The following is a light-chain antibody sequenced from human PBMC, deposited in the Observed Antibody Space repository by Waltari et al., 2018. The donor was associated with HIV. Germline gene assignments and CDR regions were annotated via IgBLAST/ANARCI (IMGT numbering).Light chain of an antibody. J-gene: IGLJ3*02. CDR1: SSDLDLYNY. CDR2: DVF. CDR3: SSYTASTTLQWV. Sequence: QSALTQPASVSGSPGPSITISCTATSSDLDLYNYVSWYQQHPGKAPTLVIYDVFFRPSGISNRFSGSKSGNTASLSISGLQAEDEADYYCSSYTASTTLQWVFGGGTKLTVL. V-gene: IGLV2-14*03.